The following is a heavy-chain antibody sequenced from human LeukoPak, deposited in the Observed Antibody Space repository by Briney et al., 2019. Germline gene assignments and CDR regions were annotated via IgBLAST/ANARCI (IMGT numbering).Heavy chain of an antibody. CDR3: ARDLKPMIVVVAPFDP. D-gene: IGHD3-22*01. CDR1: GYTFTAYY. Sequence: ASVKVSCKTSGYTFTAYYIHWVRQAPGQGLEWMGWINPNSGGTNYAQKFQGRVTMTRDTSISTAYMELSRLRSDDTAVYYCARDLKPMIVVVAPFDPWGQGTLVTVSS. CDR2: INPNSGGT. V-gene: IGHV1-2*02. J-gene: IGHJ5*02.